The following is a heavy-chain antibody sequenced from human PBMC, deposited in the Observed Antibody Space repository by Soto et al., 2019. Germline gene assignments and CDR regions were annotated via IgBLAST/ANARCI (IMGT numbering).Heavy chain of an antibody. Sequence: QLQLQESGSGLVKPSQTLSLTCAVSGGSISSGGYSWSWIRQPPGKGLEWIGYIYHSGSTYYNPSLKRRGTISVDRSKNQFSLKLSSVTAADTAVYYCARDRAYYDILTGYQPVGYFDYWGQGTLVTVSS. V-gene: IGHV4-30-2*01. CDR3: ARDRAYYDILTGYQPVGYFDY. J-gene: IGHJ4*02. CDR2: IYHSGST. D-gene: IGHD3-9*01. CDR1: GGSISSGGYS.